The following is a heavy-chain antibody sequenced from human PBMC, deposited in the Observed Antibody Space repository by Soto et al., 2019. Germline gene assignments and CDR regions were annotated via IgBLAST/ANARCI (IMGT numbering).Heavy chain of an antibody. Sequence: PSETLSLTCAVYGGSFSGYYWSWIRQPPGKGLEWIGEINHSGSTNYNPSLKSRVTISVDTSKNQFSLKLSSVTAADTAVYYCAREFRYQLLYNNYYYYYGMDVWGQGTTVTVSS. V-gene: IGHV4-34*01. D-gene: IGHD2-2*02. J-gene: IGHJ6*02. CDR1: GGSFSGYY. CDR2: INHSGST. CDR3: AREFRYQLLYNNYYYYYGMDV.